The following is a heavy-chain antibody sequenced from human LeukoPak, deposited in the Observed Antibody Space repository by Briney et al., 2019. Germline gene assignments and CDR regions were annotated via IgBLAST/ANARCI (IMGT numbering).Heavy chain of an antibody. V-gene: IGHV3-21*01. CDR1: GFTFSSYS. Sequence: GGSLRLSCAASGFTFSSYSMNWVRQAPGKGLEWVSFISGTSSYIYYADSVKGRFTISRDNAKNSLYLQMNSLRAEDTAVYYCARAYSSSWYGYYYYMDVWGKGTTVTISS. CDR2: ISGTSSYI. CDR3: ARAYSSSWYGYYYYMDV. J-gene: IGHJ6*03. D-gene: IGHD6-13*01.